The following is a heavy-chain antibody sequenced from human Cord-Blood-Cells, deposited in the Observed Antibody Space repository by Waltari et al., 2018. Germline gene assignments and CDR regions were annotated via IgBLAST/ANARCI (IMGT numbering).Heavy chain of an antibody. CDR1: GYTFTGYY. V-gene: IGHV1-2*02. Sequence: QVQLVQSGAEVKKPGASVKVSCKASGYTFTGYYMHWVRQAPGQGLEWMGWINLNSGGTNYAQKFQGRVTMTRDTSISTAYMELSRLRSDDTAVYYCATIVATPRYFDYWGQGTLVTVSS. D-gene: IGHD5-12*01. J-gene: IGHJ4*02. CDR2: INLNSGGT. CDR3: ATIVATPRYFDY.